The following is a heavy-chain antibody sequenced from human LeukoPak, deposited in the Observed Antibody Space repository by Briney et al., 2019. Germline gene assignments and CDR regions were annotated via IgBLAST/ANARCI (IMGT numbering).Heavy chain of an antibody. V-gene: IGHV4-59*08. J-gene: IGHJ4*02. D-gene: IGHD5-12*01. CDR1: GGSGSSYY. Sequence: PSETLSLTCTVSGGSGSSYYWSWIRQPPGKGLEWIGYIYYRGGTNYNPSLESRGTISGDTSKNEFSLMLTTVTAADTAVYYCARCRLIVAPGVYSFEYWGQGALVTVSS. CDR2: IYYRGGT. CDR3: ARCRLIVAPGVYSFEY.